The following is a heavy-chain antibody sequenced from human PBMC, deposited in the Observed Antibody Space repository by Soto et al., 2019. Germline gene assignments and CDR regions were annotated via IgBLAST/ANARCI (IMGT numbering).Heavy chain of an antibody. CDR3: ARCDYGYGMEV. CDR2: IFYSGST. D-gene: IGHD4-17*01. CDR1: AGSISSTTHY. Sequence: LSLTCTLSAGSISSTTHYCGFIRQPPVKGLEWIGSIFYSGSTYYNPSLKSRVTISVDTSKNQFSLKLSSVTAADTAVYYCARCDYGYGMEVWGQGTTVTVSS. J-gene: IGHJ6*02. V-gene: IGHV4-39*01.